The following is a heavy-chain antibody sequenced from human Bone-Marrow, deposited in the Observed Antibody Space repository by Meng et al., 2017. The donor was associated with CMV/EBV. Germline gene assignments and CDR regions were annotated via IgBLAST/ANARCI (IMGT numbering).Heavy chain of an antibody. V-gene: IGHV3-21*01. J-gene: IGHJ6*01. CDR3: ARVERRHYYYGMDV. D-gene: IGHD5-24*01. CDR2: ISSSSSYI. CDR1: GFTFSSYS. Sequence: GESLKISCAASGFTFSSYSMNWVRQAPGKGLEWVSSISSSSSYIYYADSVKGRFTISRDNAKNSLYLQMNSLRAEDTAVYYCARVERRHYYYGMDVWGQGTTVTGYS.